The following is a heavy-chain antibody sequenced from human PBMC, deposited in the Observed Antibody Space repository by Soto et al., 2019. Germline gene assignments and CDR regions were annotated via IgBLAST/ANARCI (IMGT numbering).Heavy chain of an antibody. D-gene: IGHD6-13*01. V-gene: IGHV1-18*04. J-gene: IGHJ6*02. Sequence: GASVKVSCKASGYTFTSYGISWVRQAPGQGLEWMGWISAYNGNTNYAQKLRGRVTMTTDTSTSTAYMELRSLRSDDTAVYYCARDLGDSRSWYWNYYYGMDVWGQGTTVTVSS. CDR1: GYTFTSYG. CDR2: ISAYNGNT. CDR3: ARDLGDSRSWYWNYYYGMDV.